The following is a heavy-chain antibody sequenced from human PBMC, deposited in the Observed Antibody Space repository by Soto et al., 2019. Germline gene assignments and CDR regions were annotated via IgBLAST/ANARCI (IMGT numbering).Heavy chain of an antibody. CDR2: ISSSSSYI. J-gene: IGHJ6*02. D-gene: IGHD3-22*01. V-gene: IGHV3-21*01. CDR3: ARDTRNPYYYDSSGPTAYYGMGV. Sequence: LRLSCAASGFTFSSYSMNWVRQAPGKGLEWVSSISSSSSYIYYADSVKGRFTISRDNAKNSLYLQMNSLRAEDTAVYYCARDTRNPYYYDSSGPTAYYGMGVWRQGTTVTVSS. CDR1: GFTFSSYS.